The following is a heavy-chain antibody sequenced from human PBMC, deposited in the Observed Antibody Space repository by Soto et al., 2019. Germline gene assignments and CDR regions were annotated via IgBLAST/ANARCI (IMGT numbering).Heavy chain of an antibody. CDR2: ISGTTTTI. D-gene: IGHD2-21*01. CDR1: GFTFNDYN. CDR3: ARGGELDP. J-gene: IGHJ5*02. V-gene: IGHV3-48*02. Sequence: EVQLVESGGGLVQPGGSLRLSCTASGFTFNDYNMNWVRQAPGKGLEWVSDISGTTTTISYTDSVKGRFTISRDNAKNSLYLQMNSLRDEDTAVYYCARGGELDPWGQGTLVTVSS.